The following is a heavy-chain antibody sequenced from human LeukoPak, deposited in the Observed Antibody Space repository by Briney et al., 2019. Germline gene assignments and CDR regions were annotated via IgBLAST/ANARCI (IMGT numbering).Heavy chain of an antibody. D-gene: IGHD2-2*01. J-gene: IGHJ4*02. CDR3: ARDEDIVVVPAADY. Sequence: GASVKVSCKASGYTFTSYGISWVRQAPGQGLEWMGWISAYNGNTNYAQKLQGRVTMTTDTSTSTAYMELRSLRSDDTAVYYCARDEDIVVVPAADYWGQGTLVTVSS. CDR1: GYTFTSYG. CDR2: ISAYNGNT. V-gene: IGHV1-18*01.